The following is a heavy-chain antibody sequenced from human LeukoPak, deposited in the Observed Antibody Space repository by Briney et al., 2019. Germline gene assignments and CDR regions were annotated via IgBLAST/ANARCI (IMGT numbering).Heavy chain of an antibody. J-gene: IGHJ4*02. D-gene: IGHD6-13*01. Sequence: ASVKVSCKASGYTFTGYYMHWVGKAPGQGLGWMGRINPNSGGTNYAQKFQGRVTMTRDTSISTAYMELSRLRSDDTAVYYCARDRTRQLVRWGSSLDYWGQGTLVTVSS. CDR1: GYTFTGYY. CDR3: ARDRTRQLVRWGSSLDY. CDR2: INPNSGGT. V-gene: IGHV1-2*06.